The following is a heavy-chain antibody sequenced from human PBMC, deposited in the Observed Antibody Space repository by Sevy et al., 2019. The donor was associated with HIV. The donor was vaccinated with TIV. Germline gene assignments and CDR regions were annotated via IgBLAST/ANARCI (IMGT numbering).Heavy chain of an antibody. V-gene: IGHV3-30*03. J-gene: IGHJ4*02. Sequence: GGSLRLSCAVSGIIFTTSGMHWVRQAPGKGLEWVAVSSYDGGNIYYADSVQGRFTVSRDNSKNTLYLQMNSLRPEDTAMYYCARDFYEFGDPRGLDYWGQGVLVTVS. CDR3: ARDFYEFGDPRGLDY. D-gene: IGHD4-17*01. CDR1: GIIFTTSG. CDR2: SSYDGGNI.